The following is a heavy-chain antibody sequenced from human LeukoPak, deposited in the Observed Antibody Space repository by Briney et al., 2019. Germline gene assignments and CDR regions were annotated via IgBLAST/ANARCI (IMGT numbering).Heavy chain of an antibody. V-gene: IGHV4-34*01. Sequence: TSETLSLTCAVYGGSFSDYYWSWIRQPPGKGLEWIGEINHSGSTNYNPSPKSRVTISVDTSKNQFSLKLSSVTAADTAVYYCARYDFWSGSIDYWGQGTLVTVSS. CDR2: INHSGST. J-gene: IGHJ4*02. D-gene: IGHD3-3*01. CDR1: GGSFSDYY. CDR3: ARYDFWSGSIDY.